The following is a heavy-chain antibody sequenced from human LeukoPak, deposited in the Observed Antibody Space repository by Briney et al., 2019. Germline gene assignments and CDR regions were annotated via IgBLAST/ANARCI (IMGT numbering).Heavy chain of an antibody. Sequence: ESGPALVKPTQTLTLTCTFSGFSLTATGMRVSWIRQPPGKALEWLARIDWDDDKFYSTSLKTRLTISKDTSKNQVVLTMTNMDPVDTVTYYCARLQGATIGAKWFDPWGQGTLVTVSS. V-gene: IGHV2-70*04. D-gene: IGHD4/OR15-4a*01. CDR3: ARLQGATIGAKWFDP. J-gene: IGHJ5*02. CDR2: IDWDDDK. CDR1: GFSLTATGMR.